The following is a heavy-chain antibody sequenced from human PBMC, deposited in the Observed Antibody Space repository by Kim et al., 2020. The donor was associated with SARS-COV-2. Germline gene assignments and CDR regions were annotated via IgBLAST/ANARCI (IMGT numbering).Heavy chain of an antibody. D-gene: IGHD1-26*01. CDR3: ARDPPPPQYRVGAPVPYYYYGMDV. J-gene: IGHJ6*02. CDR2: ISSSGSTI. CDR1: GFTFSDYY. V-gene: IGHV3-11*01. Sequence: GGSLRLSCAASGFTFSDYYMSWIRQAPGKGLEWVSYISSSGSTIYYADSVKGRFTISRDNAKNSLYLQMNSLRAEDTAVYYCARDPPPPQYRVGAPVPYYYYGMDVWGQGTTVTVSS.